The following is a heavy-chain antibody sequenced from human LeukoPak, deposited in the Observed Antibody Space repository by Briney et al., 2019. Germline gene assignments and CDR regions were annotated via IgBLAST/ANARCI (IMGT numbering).Heavy chain of an antibody. Sequence: SETLSLTCTVSGGSISSYYWSWIRQPAGKGLEWIGRIYTSGSTNYNPSLKSRVTMLVDTSKNQFSLKLSSVTAADTAVYYCARDHRSSGWYGGLDYWGQGTLVTVSS. D-gene: IGHD6-19*01. CDR1: GGSISSYY. CDR3: ARDHRSSGWYGGLDY. V-gene: IGHV4-4*07. CDR2: IYTSGST. J-gene: IGHJ4*02.